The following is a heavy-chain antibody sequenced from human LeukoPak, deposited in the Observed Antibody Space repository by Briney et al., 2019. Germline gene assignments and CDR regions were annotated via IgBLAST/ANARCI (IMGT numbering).Heavy chain of an antibody. CDR2: ISWNSGSI. D-gene: IGHD6-13*01. CDR3: AKDRGYSSSSSLDY. CDR1: GFTFDDYA. J-gene: IGHJ4*02. V-gene: IGHV3-9*01. Sequence: PGGSLRLSCAASGFTFDDYAMHWVRQAPGKGLEWVSGISWNSGSIGYADSVKGRFTISRDNAKNSLYLQMNSLRAEGTALYYCAKDRGYSSSSSLDYWGQGTLVTVSS.